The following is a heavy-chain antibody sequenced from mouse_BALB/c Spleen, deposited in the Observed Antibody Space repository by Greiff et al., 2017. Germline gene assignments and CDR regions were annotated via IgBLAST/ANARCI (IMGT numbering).Heavy chain of an antibody. V-gene: IGHV1S137*01. CDR3: ARSDRYDQGAMDY. CDR2: ISTYYGDA. CDR1: GYTFTDYA. J-gene: IGHJ4*01. D-gene: IGHD2-14*01. Sequence: VQLQQSGAELVRPGVSVKISCKGSGYTFTDYAMHWVKQSHAKSLEWIGVISTYYGDASYNQEFKGKATMTVDKSSSTAYMELARLTSEDSAIYYCARSDRYDQGAMDYWGQGTSVTVSS.